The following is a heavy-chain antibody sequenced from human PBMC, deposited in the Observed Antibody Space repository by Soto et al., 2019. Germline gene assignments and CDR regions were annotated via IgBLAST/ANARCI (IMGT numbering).Heavy chain of an antibody. D-gene: IGHD2-15*01. J-gene: IGHJ6*03. CDR2: IIPILGIA. V-gene: IGHV1-69*02. CDR1: GGTFSSYT. Sequence: ASVKVSCKASGGTFSSYTISWVRQAPGQGLEWMGRIIPILGIANYAQKFQGRVTITADKSTSTAYMELSSLRSEDTAVYYCARGAATGLGYYYYMDVWGKGTTVTVSS. CDR3: ARGAATGLGYYYYMDV.